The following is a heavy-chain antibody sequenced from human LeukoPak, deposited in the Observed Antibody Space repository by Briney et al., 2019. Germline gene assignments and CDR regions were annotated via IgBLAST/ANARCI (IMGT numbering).Heavy chain of an antibody. CDR3: AKDPARYYDSSEY. V-gene: IGHV3-21*04. CDR2: ISSSSSYI. Sequence: GGSLRLSCAASGFTFSSYSMNWVRQAPGKGLEWVSSISSSSSYIYYADSVKGRFTISRDNAKNSLYLQMNSLRAEDTAVYYCAKDPARYYDSSEYWGQGTLVTVSS. CDR1: GFTFSSYS. D-gene: IGHD3-22*01. J-gene: IGHJ4*02.